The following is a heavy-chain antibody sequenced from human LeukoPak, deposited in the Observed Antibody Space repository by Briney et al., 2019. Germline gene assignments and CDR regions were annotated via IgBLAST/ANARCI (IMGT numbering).Heavy chain of an antibody. CDR2: TSSDGSNK. D-gene: IGHD2-21*01. CDR3: ATDVEAAPRGYFDY. CDR1: GFTFSDYA. J-gene: IGHJ4*02. Sequence: GRSLRLSCAASGFTFSDYAMHWVRQAPGKGLEWVTVTSSDGSNKFYAGSVKGRFTVSRDNSKNTLYLQMNSLRAEDTAVYYCATDVEAAPRGYFDYWGQGALVTVSS. V-gene: IGHV3-30*01.